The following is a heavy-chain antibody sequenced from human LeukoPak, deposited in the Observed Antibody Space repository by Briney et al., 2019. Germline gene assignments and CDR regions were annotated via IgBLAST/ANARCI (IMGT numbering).Heavy chain of an antibody. CDR1: GYTFTSYY. CDR3: ARGRGRIVGATFDY. D-gene: IGHD1-26*01. J-gene: IGHJ4*02. CDR2: IIPNSGGT. Sequence: ASVKVSCKASGYTFTSYYMHWVRQAPGQGLEWMGWIIPNSGGTNYAQKFQGRVTMTRDTSISTAYMELSRLRSDDTAVYYCARGRGRIVGATFDYWGQGTLVTVSS. V-gene: IGHV1-2*02.